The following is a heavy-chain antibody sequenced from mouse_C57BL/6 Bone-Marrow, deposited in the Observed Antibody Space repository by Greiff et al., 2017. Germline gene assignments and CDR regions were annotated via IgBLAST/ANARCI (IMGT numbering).Heavy chain of an antibody. CDR1: GYTFTEYT. CDR2: VYPGSGSK. Sequence: VHLVESGAELVKPGASVKLSCKASGYTFTEYTIHWVKQRSGQGLEWIGWVYPGSGSKKYNEKFKDKATLTADKSSSTVYMELSRLTSEDSAVYFSARHGITVGATRYFDYWGQGTTLTVSS. CDR3: ARHGITVGATRYFDY. D-gene: IGHD1-1*01. J-gene: IGHJ2*01. V-gene: IGHV1-62-2*01.